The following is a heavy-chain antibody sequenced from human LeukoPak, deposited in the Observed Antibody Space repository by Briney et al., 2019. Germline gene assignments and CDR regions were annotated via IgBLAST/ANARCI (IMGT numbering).Heavy chain of an antibody. J-gene: IGHJ4*02. D-gene: IGHD1-1*01. Sequence: GGSLRLSCAASGFTFASYSMNWVRQAPGKGLEWVSSISGDSTYIYNAGSVKGRFTISRDNAQASLYLKMISLRADDTAVYYCARVSGRLERQSDLDYWGQGTLVIVSS. CDR1: GFTFASYS. CDR3: ARVSGRLERQSDLDY. V-gene: IGHV3-21*01. CDR2: ISGDSTYI.